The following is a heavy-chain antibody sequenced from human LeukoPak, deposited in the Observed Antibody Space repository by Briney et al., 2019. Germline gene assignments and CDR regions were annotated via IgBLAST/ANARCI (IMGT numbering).Heavy chain of an antibody. Sequence: SETLSLTCTFSGGSITSYCWSWIRQPAGKGLEWIGRIHTSGSTNYNPSLRSRVTMSVDTSKSQFSLKLSPVTAADTAVYYCARDRYYYDSSGYRFDYWGQGTLVTVSS. V-gene: IGHV4-4*07. CDR2: IHTSGST. D-gene: IGHD3-22*01. CDR3: ARDRYYYDSSGYRFDY. J-gene: IGHJ4*02. CDR1: GGSITSYC.